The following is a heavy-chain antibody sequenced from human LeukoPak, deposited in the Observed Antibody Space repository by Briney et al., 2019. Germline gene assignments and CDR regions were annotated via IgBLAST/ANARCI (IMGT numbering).Heavy chain of an antibody. CDR3: ARGGHGGYEEGGYSYGLFDY. CDR2: INNSGST. D-gene: IGHD5-18*01. CDR1: GGSFSGYY. Sequence: PSETPFPTRAVYGGSFSGYYWSWIRQPPGKGPELDGGINNSGSTNYNPSLKSRVTISVDTSKNQFSLKLSSVTAADTAVYYCARGGHGGYEEGGYSYGLFDYWGQGTLVTVSS. V-gene: IGHV4-34*01. J-gene: IGHJ4*02.